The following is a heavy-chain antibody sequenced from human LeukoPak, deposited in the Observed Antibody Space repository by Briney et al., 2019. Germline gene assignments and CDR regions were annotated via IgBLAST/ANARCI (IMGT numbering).Heavy chain of an antibody. J-gene: IGHJ3*02. Sequence: GGSLRLSCAASGFTFSSYWMHWVRQAPGKGLVWVSRINSDGSSTSYADSVKGRFTISRDNSKNTLYLQMNSLRAEDTAVYYCGKVVTRDAFDIWGQGTMVTVSS. CDR3: GKVVTRDAFDI. D-gene: IGHD4-17*01. CDR2: INSDGSST. CDR1: GFTFSSYW. V-gene: IGHV3-74*01.